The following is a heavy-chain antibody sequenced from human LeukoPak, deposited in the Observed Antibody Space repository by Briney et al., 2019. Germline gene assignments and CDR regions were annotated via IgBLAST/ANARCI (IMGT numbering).Heavy chain of an antibody. Sequence: GGCLRLPCAASGFTVSSKYMSWVRQAPGKGPEWVSVIYSGGSTYYADSVKGRFTISRDNSKNTVYLQMNSLRAEDTAVYYCARESSGWLQLFDYWGQGTLVTVSS. J-gene: IGHJ4*02. CDR1: GFTVSSKY. V-gene: IGHV3-66*01. CDR3: ARESSGWLQLFDY. D-gene: IGHD5-24*01. CDR2: IYSGGST.